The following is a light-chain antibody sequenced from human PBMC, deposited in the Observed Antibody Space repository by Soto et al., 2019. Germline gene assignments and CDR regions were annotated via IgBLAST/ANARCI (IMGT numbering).Light chain of an antibody. Sequence: QSALTQPASVSGSPGQSITISCTGTSSDVGNYKYVSWYQQHPGKAPKLIIYEVSNRPSGVSDRFSGSKSGNTASLTISGLQAEDETDYYCLSYTGSGTYVFGTGTKVTVL. V-gene: IGLV2-14*01. CDR2: EVS. CDR3: LSYTGSGTYV. J-gene: IGLJ1*01. CDR1: SSDVGNYKY.